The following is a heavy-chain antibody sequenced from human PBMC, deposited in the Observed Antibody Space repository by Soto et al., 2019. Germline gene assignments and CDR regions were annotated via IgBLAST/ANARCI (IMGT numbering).Heavy chain of an antibody. Sequence: QIALKESGPTLVKPSQPLTLTCTFSGFSFSTTGAGVGWIRQPPGKALEWLALIFWNDAKRYSPSLRSRLTIIKDPSKNQVVLTMTNVDPVDTATYYCAYRRGGSSSGGNFDYWGQGTPVTVYS. CDR3: AYRRGGSSSGGNFDY. V-gene: IGHV2-5*01. CDR2: IFWNDAK. D-gene: IGHD2-15*01. CDR1: GFSFSTTGAG. J-gene: IGHJ4*02.